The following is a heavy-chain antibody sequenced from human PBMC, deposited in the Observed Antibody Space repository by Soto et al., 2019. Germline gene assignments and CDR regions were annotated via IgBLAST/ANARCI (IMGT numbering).Heavy chain of an antibody. CDR1: GFTCSCYA. Sequence: GGPLRLSCPASGFTCSCYAMSWGRQAPGKGLVWVSRIDTYGSATKYADSVEGRFSISKDNAENTLYLQMNNLRADDTAVYYCVRVLKSIGWDNDVFDIWGQGTMVTVSS. CDR3: VRVLKSIGWDNDVFDI. D-gene: IGHD6-19*01. CDR2: IDTYGSAT. V-gene: IGHV3-74*01. J-gene: IGHJ3*02.